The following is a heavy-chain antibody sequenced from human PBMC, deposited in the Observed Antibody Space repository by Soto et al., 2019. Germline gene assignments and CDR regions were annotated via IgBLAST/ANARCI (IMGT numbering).Heavy chain of an antibody. D-gene: IGHD3-10*01. Sequence: GASVKVSCKASGYTFTSYAIHWVRQAPGQRLEWMGWINAGNGNTKYSQKFQGRVTITRDTSASTAYMELSSLRSEDTAVYYCARGRAMVRDTYYYGMDVWGQGTTMAVSS. CDR1: GYTFTSYA. V-gene: IGHV1-3*01. J-gene: IGHJ6*02. CDR3: ARGRAMVRDTYYYGMDV. CDR2: INAGNGNT.